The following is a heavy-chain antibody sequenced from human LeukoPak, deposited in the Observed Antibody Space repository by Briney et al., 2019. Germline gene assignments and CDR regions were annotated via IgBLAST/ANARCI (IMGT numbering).Heavy chain of an antibody. CDR1: GFTFSSYW. V-gene: IGHV3-7*01. J-gene: IGHJ4*02. D-gene: IGHD4-17*01. CDR3: ARGMEYGDYGFDY. Sequence: PGGSLRLSCAASGFTFSSYWMSWVRQAPGKGLEWVANIKQDGSEKYYVDSVKGRFTISRDNAKNSLYLQMNSLRAEDTAVYYCARGMEYGDYGFDYRGQGTLVTVSS. CDR2: IKQDGSEK.